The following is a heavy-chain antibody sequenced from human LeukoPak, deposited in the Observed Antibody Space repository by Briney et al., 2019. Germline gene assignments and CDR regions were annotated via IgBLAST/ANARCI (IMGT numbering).Heavy chain of an antibody. J-gene: IGHJ4*02. V-gene: IGHV3-23*01. D-gene: IGHD3-9*01. CDR2: ISGSGGST. CDR3: AKDPLLRYFDWLPDYFDY. CDR1: GFTFSSYA. Sequence: PGGSLRLSCAASGFTFSSYAMSWVRQAPGKGLEWVSAISGSGGSTYYADSVKGRFTISRDNSKNTLYLQTNSLRAEDTAVYYCAKDPLLRYFDWLPDYFDYWGQGTLVTVSS.